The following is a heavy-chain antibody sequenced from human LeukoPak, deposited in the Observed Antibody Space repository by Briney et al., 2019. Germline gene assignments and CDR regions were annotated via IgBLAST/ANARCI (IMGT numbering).Heavy chain of an antibody. CDR2: IYYSGST. J-gene: IGHJ3*02. Sequence: SETLSLTCTVSGGSISSYYWSWIRQPPGKGLEWIGYIYYSGSTNYNPSLKSRVNISVDTSKNQFSLKLSSVTAADTAVYYCARVDVEDAFDIWGQGTMVTVSS. D-gene: IGHD1-1*01. V-gene: IGHV4-59*01. CDR1: GGSISSYY. CDR3: ARVDVEDAFDI.